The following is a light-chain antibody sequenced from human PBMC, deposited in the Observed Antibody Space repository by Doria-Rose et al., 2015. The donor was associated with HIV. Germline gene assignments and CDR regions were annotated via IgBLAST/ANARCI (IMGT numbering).Light chain of an antibody. CDR3: RQYGTSWA. CDR1: QSFSSTY. V-gene: IGKV3-20*01. Sequence: EIVMTQSPGTLSLSPGERATLSRRASQSFSSTYLAWYQQRPGQAPSLLIYDGSTRATGIPDRFSASGSATDFTLTINRLEPEDFALYYCRQYGTSWAFGQGTMVEI. J-gene: IGKJ1*01. CDR2: DGS.